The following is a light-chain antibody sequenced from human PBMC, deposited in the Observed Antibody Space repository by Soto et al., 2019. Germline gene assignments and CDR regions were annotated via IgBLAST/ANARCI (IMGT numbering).Light chain of an antibody. Sequence: EIVLTQSPATLALSPGERATLSCRASQSVGSYLAWYQQKPGQAPRLLIYGASTKATGIPDRFTGSGSGTDFTLTISRLEPEDFAVYYCQQYGSSPRTFGQGTRLEIK. CDR3: QQYGSSPRT. J-gene: IGKJ5*01. V-gene: IGKV3-20*01. CDR2: GAS. CDR1: QSVGSY.